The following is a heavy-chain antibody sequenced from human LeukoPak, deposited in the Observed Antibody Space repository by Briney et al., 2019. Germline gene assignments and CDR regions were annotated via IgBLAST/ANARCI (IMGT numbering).Heavy chain of an antibody. Sequence: VKVSCKASGYTLTGYYMHWVRQAPGQGLEWMGWINPNSGGTNYAQKFQGRVTMTRDTSISTAYMELSRLRSDDTAVYYCARDQTRRTGTTYYYYGMDVWGQGTTVTVSS. CDR1: GYTLTGYY. V-gene: IGHV1-2*02. J-gene: IGHJ6*02. CDR3: ARDQTRRTGTTYYYYGMDV. CDR2: INPNSGGT. D-gene: IGHD1-7*01.